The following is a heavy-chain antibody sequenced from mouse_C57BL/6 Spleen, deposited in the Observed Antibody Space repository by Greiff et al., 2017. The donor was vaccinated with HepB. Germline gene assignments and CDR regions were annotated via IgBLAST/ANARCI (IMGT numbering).Heavy chain of an antibody. CDR3: ARSEGQGVGRFGAMDY. CDR2: IYPGGGYT. Sequence: QVQLQQSGAELVRPGTSVKMSCKASGYTFTNYWIGWAKQRPGHGLEWIGDIYPGGGYTNYNEKFKGKATLTADKSSSTAYMQFSSLTSEDSAIYYCARSEGQGVGRFGAMDYWGQGTSVTVSS. D-gene: IGHD4-1*01. J-gene: IGHJ4*01. V-gene: IGHV1-63*01. CDR1: GYTFTNYW.